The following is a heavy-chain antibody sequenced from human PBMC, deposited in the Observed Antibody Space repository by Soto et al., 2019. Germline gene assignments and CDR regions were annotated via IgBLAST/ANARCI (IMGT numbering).Heavy chain of an antibody. J-gene: IGHJ3*02. CDR3: ANRGFYDSRRSSHSFDI. CDR2: IYHSGST. Sequence: VTLSLACFLSGDAIGSGNWWSCLRHPPGKGLEWIGQIYHSGSTNYSPSLKSRVTISLDKSNNQFSLRLSSVTAADTAIYYCANRGFYDSRRSSHSFDIWGQGTLV. D-gene: IGHD3-22*01. V-gene: IGHV4-4*02. CDR1: GDAIGSGNW.